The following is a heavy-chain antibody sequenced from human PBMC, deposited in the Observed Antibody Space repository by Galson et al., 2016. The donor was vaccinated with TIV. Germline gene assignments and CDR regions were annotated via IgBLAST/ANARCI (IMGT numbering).Heavy chain of an antibody. Sequence: QSGAEVKKPGASVKVSCKASGYTLSHYYMHWVRQAPGQGLEWVGVIDPLGGGTTYAPQFQGRVTMTRDTSTSTVYMELTSLKSDDTAIFYCATFSGARGPFDYWGQGTLVAVSS. J-gene: IGHJ4*02. V-gene: IGHV1-46*01. CDR3: ATFSGARGPFDY. D-gene: IGHD2-15*01. CDR2: IDPLGGGT. CDR1: GYTLSHYY.